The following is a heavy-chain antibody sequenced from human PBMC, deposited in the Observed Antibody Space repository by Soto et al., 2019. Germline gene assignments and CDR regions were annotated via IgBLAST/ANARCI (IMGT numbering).Heavy chain of an antibody. CDR2: INHSGST. J-gene: IGHJ4*02. CDR1: GGSFSGYY. V-gene: IGHV4-34*01. CDR3: ARNVYGSGTDY. D-gene: IGHD3-10*01. Sequence: SETLSLTCAVYGGSFSGYYWSWIRQPPGKGLEWSGEINHSGSTNYNPSLKSRVTISVDTSKNQFSLKLSSVTAADTAVYYCARNVYGSGTDYWGQGTLVT.